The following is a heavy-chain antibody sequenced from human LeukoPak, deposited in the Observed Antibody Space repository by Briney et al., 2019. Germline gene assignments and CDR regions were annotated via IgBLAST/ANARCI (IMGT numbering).Heavy chain of an antibody. CDR2: IYPGDSDT. J-gene: IGHJ4*02. CDR3: ARRIRDGYYYFDY. CDR1: GYSFTSYW. V-gene: IGHV5-51*01. D-gene: IGHD5-24*01. Sequence: GESLKISCKGSGYSFTSYWIGWVRQMPGKGLEWMGIIYPGDSDTRYSPSFQGQVTISADKSISTAYLQWSSLKASDTSIYYGARRIRDGYYYFDYWGQGTLVTVSS.